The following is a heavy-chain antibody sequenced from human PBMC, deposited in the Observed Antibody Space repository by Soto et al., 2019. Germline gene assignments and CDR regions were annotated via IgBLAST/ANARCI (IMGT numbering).Heavy chain of an antibody. CDR1: GFTFSSYD. Sequence: PGGSLRLSCAASGFTFSSYDMHWVRQATGRGLEWVSAIGTAGDTYYPGSVKGRFTISRENAKNSLYLQMNSLRAGDTAVYYCARSFRHDYGDEGVYYFDYWGQGTLVTVSS. J-gene: IGHJ4*02. CDR2: IGTAGDT. CDR3: ARSFRHDYGDEGVYYFDY. V-gene: IGHV3-13*01. D-gene: IGHD4-17*01.